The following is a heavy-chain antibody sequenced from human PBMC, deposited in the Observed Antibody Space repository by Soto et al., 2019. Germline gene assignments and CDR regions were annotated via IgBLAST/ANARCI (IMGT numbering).Heavy chain of an antibody. D-gene: IGHD3-3*01. CDR1: GFTFGSYW. CDR2: INSDGSST. J-gene: IGHJ6*02. Sequence: EVQLVESGGGLVQPGGSRRLSCAASGFTFGSYWMHWVRQAPGKGLVWVSRINSDGSSTSYADSVKGRFTISRDNAKNTLYLQMNSLRAEDTAVYYCAREVYDFWSGYYMYYYGMDVWGQGTTVTVSS. V-gene: IGHV3-74*01. CDR3: AREVYDFWSGYYMYYYGMDV.